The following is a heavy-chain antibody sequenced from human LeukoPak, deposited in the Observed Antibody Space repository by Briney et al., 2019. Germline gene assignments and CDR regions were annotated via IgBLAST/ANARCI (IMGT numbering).Heavy chain of an antibody. Sequence: ASVKVSCKASGYTFTGYYMHWVRQAPGQGLEWMGWINPNSGGTNYAQKFQGRVTITRNTSISTAYMELSSLRSEDTAVYYCARRNYDFYAFDIWGQGTMVTVSS. J-gene: IGHJ3*02. V-gene: IGHV1-2*02. CDR3: ARRNYDFYAFDI. CDR2: INPNSGGT. D-gene: IGHD3-22*01. CDR1: GYTFTGYY.